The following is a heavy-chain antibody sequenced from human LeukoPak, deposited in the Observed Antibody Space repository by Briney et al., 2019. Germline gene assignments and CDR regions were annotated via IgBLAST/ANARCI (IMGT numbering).Heavy chain of an antibody. D-gene: IGHD2-15*01. CDR3: TTDPHIVVVVAENFDY. CDR2: ISSSSSTI. Sequence: GGSLRLSCAASGFTFSSYSMNWVRQAPGKGLEWVSYISSSSSTIYYADSVKGRFTISRDNAKNSLYLQMNSLKTEDTAVYYCTTDPHIVVVVAENFDYWGQGTLVTVSS. V-gene: IGHV3-48*01. CDR1: GFTFSSYS. J-gene: IGHJ4*02.